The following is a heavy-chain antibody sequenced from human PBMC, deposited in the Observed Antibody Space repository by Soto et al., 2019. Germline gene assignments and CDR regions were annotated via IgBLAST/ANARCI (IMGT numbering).Heavy chain of an antibody. CDR1: GYTFTGYY. Sequence: QVQLVQSGAEVKKPGASVKVSCKASGYTFTGYYMHWVRQAPGQGLEWMGWINPNSGGTNYAQKFQGWVTMTRDTSISTAYMELSRLRSDDTAVYYCARGGSLWFGEPLLFYYYYGMDVWGQGTTVTVSS. CDR2: INPNSGGT. V-gene: IGHV1-2*04. J-gene: IGHJ6*02. D-gene: IGHD3-10*01. CDR3: ARGGSLWFGEPLLFYYYYGMDV.